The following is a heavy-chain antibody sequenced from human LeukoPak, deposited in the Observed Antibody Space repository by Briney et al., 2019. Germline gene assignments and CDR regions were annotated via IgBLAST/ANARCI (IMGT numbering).Heavy chain of an antibody. V-gene: IGHV4-31*03. CDR2: IYYSGRT. Sequence: SETLSLTCTVSGRSFSSGGYYWTWIRQHPGKGLEWLGYIYYSGRTYYNPSLKSRITISLDTSENRFSLNLTSVSAADTAFYYCARSSDYGDYDWGQGTLVTVSS. D-gene: IGHD4-17*01. CDR1: GRSFSSGGYY. J-gene: IGHJ4*02. CDR3: ARSSDYGDYD.